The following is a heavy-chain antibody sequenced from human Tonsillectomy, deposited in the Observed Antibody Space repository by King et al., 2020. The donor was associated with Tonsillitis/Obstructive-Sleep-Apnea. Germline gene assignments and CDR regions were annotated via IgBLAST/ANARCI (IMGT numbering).Heavy chain of an antibody. D-gene: IGHD1-26*01. CDR3: ARAFGGSHVGVVY. CDR1: GFTFSDYY. V-gene: IGHV3-11*05. J-gene: IGHJ4*02. Sequence: VQLVESGGGLVKPGGSLRLSCAASGFTFSDYYMSWIRQAPGKGLEWVSYISSSSTYTNYADSVRGRFAISRDNAKKSLYLQMNSLRAEDTAVYYCARAFGGSHVGVVYWGQGTLVTVSS. CDR2: ISSSSTYT.